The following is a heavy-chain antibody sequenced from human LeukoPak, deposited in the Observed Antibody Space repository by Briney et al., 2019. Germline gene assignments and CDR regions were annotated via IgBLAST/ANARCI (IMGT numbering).Heavy chain of an antibody. Sequence: ASVKVSCKASGYTFTNYGISWVRQAPGQGLEWMGWISIYNGNTDYAQKLRGRVTLTTDTSTSTAYMELRSLRSDDTAVYYCARITYDFWSGYYMPDDPWGQGTLVTVPS. CDR1: GYTFTNYG. D-gene: IGHD3-3*01. J-gene: IGHJ5*02. V-gene: IGHV1-18*01. CDR2: ISIYNGNT. CDR3: ARITYDFWSGYYMPDDP.